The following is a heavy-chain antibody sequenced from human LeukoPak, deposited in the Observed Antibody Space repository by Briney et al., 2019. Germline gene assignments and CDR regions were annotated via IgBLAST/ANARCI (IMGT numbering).Heavy chain of an antibody. D-gene: IGHD3-22*01. CDR1: GFTFSSCS. Sequence: GGSLRLSCAASGFTFSSCSMNWVRQAPGKGLEWVSSISSSSSYIYYADSVKGRFTISRDNAKNSLYLQMNSLRAEDTAVYYCARDDSSGYLLGDFDYWGQGTLVTVSS. CDR3: ARDDSSGYLLGDFDY. V-gene: IGHV3-21*01. J-gene: IGHJ4*02. CDR2: ISSSSSYI.